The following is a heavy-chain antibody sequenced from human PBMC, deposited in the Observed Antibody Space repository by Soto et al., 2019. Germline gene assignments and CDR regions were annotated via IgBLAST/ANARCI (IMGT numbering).Heavy chain of an antibody. J-gene: IGHJ4*02. CDR1: GYTFTGYY. Sequence: ASVKVSCKASGYTFTGYYMHWVRRATGQGLEWMGWMNPNSGNTGYAQKFQGRVTMTRNTSISTAYMELSSLRSEDTAVYYCARWGKRVRDFDYWGQGTLVTVSS. CDR2: MNPNSGNT. V-gene: IGHV1-8*02. CDR3: ARWGKRVRDFDY. D-gene: IGHD7-27*01.